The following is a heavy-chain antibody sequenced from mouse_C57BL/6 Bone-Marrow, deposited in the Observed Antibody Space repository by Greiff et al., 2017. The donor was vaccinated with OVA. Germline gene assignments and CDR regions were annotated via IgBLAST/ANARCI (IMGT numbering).Heavy chain of an antibody. J-gene: IGHJ4*01. CDR3: RRSECCTLYAMDY. V-gene: IGHV1-26*01. Sequence: VQLQQSGPELVKPGASVKISCKASGYTFTDYYMNWVKQSHGQSLEWIGVINPNNGGPSYNQKFKGKATLTVDTSSSTAYMALRSLTSEDSADYYGRRSECCTLYAMDYWGQGTSVTVSS. CDR1: GYTFTDYY. D-gene: IGHD3-3*01. CDR2: INPNNGGP.